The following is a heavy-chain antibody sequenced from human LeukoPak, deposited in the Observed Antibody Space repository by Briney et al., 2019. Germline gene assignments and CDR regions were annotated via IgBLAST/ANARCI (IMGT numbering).Heavy chain of an antibody. D-gene: IGHD3-10*01. Sequence: PSESLSLTCTVSGGSISSYYWSWIRQSPGKGLEWVGYIYSSGSTNYNPSLKRRVTISVDTSKNQFSLKLSAVTAAETAVYYCATMVQGVHTYFGAWGQGNLVAVPS. J-gene: IGHJ5*02. CDR3: ATMVQGVHTYFGA. V-gene: IGHV4-59*01. CDR1: GGSISSYY. CDR2: IYSSGST.